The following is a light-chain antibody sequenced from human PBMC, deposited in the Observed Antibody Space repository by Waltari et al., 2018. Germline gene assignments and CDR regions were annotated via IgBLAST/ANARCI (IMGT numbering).Light chain of an antibody. J-gene: IGKJ2*03. V-gene: IGKV3D-15*01. CDR1: QSVSSS. CDR3: LQRSNWYS. CDR2: GAS. Sequence: EIVMTQSPATLSLSPGERATLSCRASQSVSSSLAWYQQKPGQAPRLLIYGASSRATGIPDRFGGGGSGTDFTLTISSLEPEDVGVYYCLQRSNWYSFGQGTKVEIK.